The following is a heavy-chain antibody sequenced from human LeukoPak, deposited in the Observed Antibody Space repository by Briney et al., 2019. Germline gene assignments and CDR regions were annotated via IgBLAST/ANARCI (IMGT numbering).Heavy chain of an antibody. CDR3: AKVCGSYPIFDY. D-gene: IGHD1-26*01. Sequence: GGSLRLSCAASVFTSSGYAKSSGREAPGKGLEWVTAIGGSGGITYYADFVKGPYTINSDNSKNTQYLQLNSLESEDTAVYCCAKVCGSYPIFDYWGQGTLVTVSS. V-gene: IGHV3-23*01. J-gene: IGHJ4*02. CDR1: VFTSSGYA. CDR2: IGGSGGIT.